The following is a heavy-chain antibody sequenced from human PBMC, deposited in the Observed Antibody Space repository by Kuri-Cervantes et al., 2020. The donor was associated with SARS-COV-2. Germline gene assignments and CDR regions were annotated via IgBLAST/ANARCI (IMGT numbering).Heavy chain of an antibody. D-gene: IGHD3-16*01. J-gene: IGHJ4*02. V-gene: IGHV3-30-3*01. Sequence: GGSLRLSCAASGFTFSSYAMHWVRQAPGKGLEWVAVISYDGSNKYYADSVKGRLTISRDNSKDMLYLQMNSLSAEDTAVYYCAGDLGGYFDYWGQGTLVTVSS. CDR1: GFTFSSYA. CDR2: ISYDGSNK. CDR3: AGDLGGYFDY.